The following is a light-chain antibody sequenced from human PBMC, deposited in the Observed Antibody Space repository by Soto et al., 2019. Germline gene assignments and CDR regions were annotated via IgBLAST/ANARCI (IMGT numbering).Light chain of an antibody. V-gene: IGKV1-5*01. CDR3: QQYNSYCT. CDR2: DAS. J-gene: IGKJ1*01. Sequence: DIQMTQSPSTLSASEGDRVTITCRASQSISSWLAWYQQKPGKAPKLLIYDASSLESGVPSRFSGSGSGTEFTLTISSLQPDYFATYYCQQYNSYCTFGQGTKVEIK. CDR1: QSISSW.